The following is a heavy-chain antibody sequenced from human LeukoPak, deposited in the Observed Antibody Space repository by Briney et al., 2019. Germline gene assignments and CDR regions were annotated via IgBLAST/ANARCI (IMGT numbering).Heavy chain of an antibody. CDR3: AAGRTYGSGAYDAYDY. J-gene: IGHJ4*02. Sequence: ASVKVSCKASEYTFTGYYMHWVRQAPGQGLEWMGWINPNSGGTNYGQKFQDRVTMAKDTSISTAYMELSRLRSDDTAVYYCAAGRTYGSGAYDAYDYWGQGTLVTVSS. CDR1: EYTFTGYY. D-gene: IGHD3-10*01. CDR2: INPNSGGT. V-gene: IGHV1-2*02.